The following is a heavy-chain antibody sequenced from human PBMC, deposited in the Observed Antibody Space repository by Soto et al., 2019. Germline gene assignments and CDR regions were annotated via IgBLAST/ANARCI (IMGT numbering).Heavy chain of an antibody. V-gene: IGHV1-18*01. J-gene: IGHJ4*02. CDR2: INAYNGKT. D-gene: IGHD6-19*01. Sequence: QVQLVQSGAEVKKPGASVKVSCKASGYTFTTYGISWVRQAPGQGLEWMGWINAYNGKTNYAQKLQGRVTMTTDTSTSTASTELRSLRSDATAVYYCARDPVAGTYFDYWGQGTLVTVSS. CDR1: GYTFTTYG. CDR3: ARDPVAGTYFDY.